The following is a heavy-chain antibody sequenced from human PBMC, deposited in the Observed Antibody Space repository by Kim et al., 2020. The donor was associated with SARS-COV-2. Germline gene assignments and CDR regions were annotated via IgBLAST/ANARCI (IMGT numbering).Heavy chain of an antibody. CDR3: ARVLTPPTGAYHFDY. D-gene: IGHD1-1*01. J-gene: IGHJ4*02. Sequence: NPSLKSRVTISVDMSKNQFSLNLASVTSADTAIYYCARVLTPPTGAYHFDYWGQGLLVTVSS. V-gene: IGHV4-59*01.